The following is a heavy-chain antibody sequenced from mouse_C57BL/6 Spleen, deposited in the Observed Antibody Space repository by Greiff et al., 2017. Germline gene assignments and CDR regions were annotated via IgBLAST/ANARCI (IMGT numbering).Heavy chain of an antibody. CDR3: ARKRATGDGYYAMDY. CDR1: GFSLTSYG. V-gene: IGHV2-2*01. Sequence: VQLVESGPGLVQPSQSLSITCTVSGFSLTSYGVHWVRQSPGKGLEWLGVIWSGGSTDYNAAFISRLSISKDNSKSQVFFKMNSLQADDTAIYYCARKRATGDGYYAMDYWGQGTSVTVSS. J-gene: IGHJ4*01. D-gene: IGHD2-3*01. CDR2: IWSGGST.